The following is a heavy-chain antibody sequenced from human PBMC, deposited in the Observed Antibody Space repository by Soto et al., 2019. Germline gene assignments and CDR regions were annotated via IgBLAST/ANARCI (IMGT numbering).Heavy chain of an antibody. J-gene: IGHJ4*02. CDR2: ISSSSSTI. CDR1: GFTFSSYS. D-gene: IGHD3-3*01. Sequence: PGGSLRLSCAASGFTFSSYSMNWVRQAPGKGLEWVSYISSSSSTIYYADSVKGRFTISRDNAKNSLYLQMTSLRAEDTAVYYCASPSYDFWSGYYPEPFDYWGQGTLVTVSS. CDR3: ASPSYDFWSGYYPEPFDY. V-gene: IGHV3-48*01.